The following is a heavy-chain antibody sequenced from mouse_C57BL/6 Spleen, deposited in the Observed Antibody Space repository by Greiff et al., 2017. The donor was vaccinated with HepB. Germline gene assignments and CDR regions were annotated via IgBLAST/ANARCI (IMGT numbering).Heavy chain of an antibody. CDR1: GYSITSGYY. J-gene: IGHJ1*03. Sequence: EVKVEESGPGLVKPSQSLSLTCSVTGYSITSGYYWNWIRQFPGNKLEWMGYISYDGSNNYNPSLKNRISITRDTSKNQFFLKLNSVTTEDTATYYCAGDVWGTGTTVTVSS. CDR3: AGDV. V-gene: IGHV3-6*01. CDR2: ISYDGSN.